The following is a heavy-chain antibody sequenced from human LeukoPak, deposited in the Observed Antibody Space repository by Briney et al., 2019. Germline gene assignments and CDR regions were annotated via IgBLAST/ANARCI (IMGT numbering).Heavy chain of an antibody. CDR2: ISNSSSYI. D-gene: IGHD3-22*01. CDR3: ARDSRYYYDSSGYYPFDY. Sequence: GGSLRLSCAASGFTFSSYSMNWVRQAPGKGLEWVSSISNSSSYIYYADSVKGRFTISRDNAKNSLYLQMNSLRAEDTAVYYCARDSRYYYDSSGYYPFDYWGQGTLVTVSS. CDR1: GFTFSSYS. V-gene: IGHV3-21*01. J-gene: IGHJ4*02.